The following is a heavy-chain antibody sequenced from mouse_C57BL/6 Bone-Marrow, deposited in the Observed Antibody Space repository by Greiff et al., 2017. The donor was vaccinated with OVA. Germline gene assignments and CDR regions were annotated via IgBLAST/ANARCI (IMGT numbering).Heavy chain of an antibody. CDR3: ARNQELGRWYFDV. J-gene: IGHJ1*03. V-gene: IGHV2-2*01. CDR1: GFSLTSYG. D-gene: IGHD4-1*01. CDR2: IWSGGST. Sequence: VQVVESGPGLVQPSQSLSITCTVSGFSLTSYGVHWVRQSPGKGLEWLGVIWSGGSTDYNAAFISRLSISKDNSKSQVFFKMNSLQADDTAIYYCARNQELGRWYFDVWGTGTTVTVSS.